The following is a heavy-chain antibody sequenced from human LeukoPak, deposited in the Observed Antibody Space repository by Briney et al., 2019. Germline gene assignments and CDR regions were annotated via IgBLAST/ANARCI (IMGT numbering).Heavy chain of an antibody. J-gene: IGHJ4*02. Sequence: AASVKVSCKASGYTFTGYYMHWVRRAPGQGLEWMGWINPNSGGTNYAQKFQGRVTMTRDTSISTAYMELSRLRSDDTAVYYCAREIYCSSTSCYQDFDYWGQGTLVTVSS. CDR3: AREIYCSSTSCYQDFDY. D-gene: IGHD2-2*01. V-gene: IGHV1-2*02. CDR1: GYTFTGYY. CDR2: INPNSGGT.